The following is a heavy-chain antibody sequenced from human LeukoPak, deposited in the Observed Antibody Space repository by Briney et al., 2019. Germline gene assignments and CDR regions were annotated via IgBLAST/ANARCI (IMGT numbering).Heavy chain of an antibody. Sequence: SETLSLTCAVYGGSFSGYYWSWIRQPPGKGLEWIGEINHSGSTNYNPSLKSRVTISVDTSKNQFSLKLSSVTAADTAVYYCARPNRGGDAFDIWGQGTMVTVSS. CDR2: INHSGST. CDR1: GGSFSGYY. V-gene: IGHV4-34*01. CDR3: ARPNRGGDAFDI. D-gene: IGHD7-27*01. J-gene: IGHJ3*02.